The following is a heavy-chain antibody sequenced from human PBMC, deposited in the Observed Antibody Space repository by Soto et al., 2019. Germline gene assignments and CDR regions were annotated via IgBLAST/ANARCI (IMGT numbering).Heavy chain of an antibody. CDR2: ISSSSSYI. CDR3: ARDPTSSYCSSTSCYEDVIDY. J-gene: IGHJ4*02. CDR1: GFTFSSYS. V-gene: IGHV3-21*01. Sequence: PGGSLRLSCAASGFTFSSYSMNWVRQAPGKGLEWVSSISSSSSYIYYADSVKGRFTISRDNAKNSLYLQMNSLRAEDTAVYYCARDPTSSYCSSTSCYEDVIDYWGQGTLVTVSS. D-gene: IGHD2-2*01.